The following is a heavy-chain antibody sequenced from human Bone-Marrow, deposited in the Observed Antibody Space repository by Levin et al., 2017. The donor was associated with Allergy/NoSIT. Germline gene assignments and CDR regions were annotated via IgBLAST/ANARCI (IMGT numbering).Heavy chain of an antibody. CDR3: ARWWGQQRFDY. J-gene: IGHJ4*02. D-gene: IGHD6-13*01. CDR1: AIIFSDYS. Sequence: GESLKISCAASAIIFSDYSMTWVRQTPGKGLEWLSYISSSSGTIHYADSVKGRFTISRDNAKNSLYLQMNSLRDEDTAVYYCARWWGQQRFDYWGQGTLVTVSS. V-gene: IGHV3-48*02. CDR2: ISSSSGTI.